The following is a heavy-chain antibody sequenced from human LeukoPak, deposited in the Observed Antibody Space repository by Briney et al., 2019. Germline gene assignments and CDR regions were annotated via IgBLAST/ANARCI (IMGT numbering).Heavy chain of an antibody. Sequence: GGSLRLSCATSGFTFSNYWMSWVRQAPGKGLEWVAKIKEDGREKKYVDSVTGRFTISRDNAENTVHLEMNSLRAEDTAVYYCTRMYLYESSGYRPSDYWGQGTLVTVSS. CDR3: TRMYLYESSGYRPSDY. CDR1: GFTFSNYW. V-gene: IGHV3-7*01. J-gene: IGHJ4*02. D-gene: IGHD3-22*01. CDR2: IKEDGREK.